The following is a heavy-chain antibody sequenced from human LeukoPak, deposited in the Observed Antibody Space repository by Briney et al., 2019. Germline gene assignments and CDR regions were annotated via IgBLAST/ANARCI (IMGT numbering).Heavy chain of an antibody. J-gene: IGHJ6*02. V-gene: IGHV3-9*01. CDR1: GFTFDDYA. Sequence: GGSLRLSCAASGFTFDDYAMHWVRQAPGKGLEWVSGISWNGGSIGYADSVKGRFTISRDNAKNSLYLQMNSLRAEDTALYYCAKDSRRYRYGPLRGGGMDVWGQGTTVTVSS. CDR3: AKDSRRYRYGPLRGGGMDV. D-gene: IGHD5-18*01. CDR2: ISWNGGSI.